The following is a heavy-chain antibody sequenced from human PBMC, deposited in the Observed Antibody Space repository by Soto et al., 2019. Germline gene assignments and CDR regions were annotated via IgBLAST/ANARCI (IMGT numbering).Heavy chain of an antibody. CDR1: GYTFTSYD. CDR2: MNPNSGNT. V-gene: IGHV1-8*01. J-gene: IGHJ6*02. CDR3: ARGRVAARRVYYYYYGMDV. D-gene: IGHD6-6*01. Sequence: ASVKVSCKAYGYTFTSYDINWVRQATGQGLEWMGWMNPNSGNTGYAQKFQGRVTMTRNTSISTAYMELSSLRSEDTAVYYCARGRVAARRVYYYYYGMDVWGQGTTVTVSS.